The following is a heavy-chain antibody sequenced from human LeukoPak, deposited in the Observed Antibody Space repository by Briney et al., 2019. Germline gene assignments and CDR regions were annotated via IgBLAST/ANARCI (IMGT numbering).Heavy chain of an antibody. J-gene: IGHJ5*02. D-gene: IGHD6-19*01. CDR3: ARQYSSGWYEGLDWFDP. CDR2: ISSSSSYI. V-gene: IGHV3-21*01. Sequence: GGSLRLSCAASGFTFSSYSMNWVRQAPGKGLAWVSSISSSSSYIYYADSVKGRFTISRDNAKNSLYLQMNSLRAEDTAVYYCARQYSSGWYEGLDWFDPWGQGTLVTVSS. CDR1: GFTFSSYS.